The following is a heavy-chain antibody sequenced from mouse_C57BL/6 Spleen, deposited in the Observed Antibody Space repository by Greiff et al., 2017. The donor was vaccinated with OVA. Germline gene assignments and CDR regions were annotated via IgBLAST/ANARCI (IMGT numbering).Heavy chain of an antibody. Sequence: QVQLQQPGAELVMPGASVKLSCKASGYTFTSYWMHWVKQRPGQGLEWIGEIDPSDSYTNYNQKFKGKSTLTVDKSSSTAYMQLSSLKSEDSAVYYCARRDYGSSFDYWGQGTTLTVSS. V-gene: IGHV1-69*01. J-gene: IGHJ2*01. CDR1: GYTFTSYW. D-gene: IGHD1-1*01. CDR2: IDPSDSYT. CDR3: ARRDYGSSFDY.